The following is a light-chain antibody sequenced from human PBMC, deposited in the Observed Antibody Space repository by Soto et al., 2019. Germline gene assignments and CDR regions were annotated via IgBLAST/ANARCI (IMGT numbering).Light chain of an antibody. CDR3: QQYNNWPPWT. V-gene: IGKV3-15*01. CDR2: GAS. CDR1: QSVSSN. Sequence: EIVMTQSPATLSVSPGERATLSCRASQSVSSNLAWYQQKPGQAPRLLIYGASTRATGIPARFSGSGSGTEFTLTISSLQSEDFALYYCQQYNNWPPWTFGRRTKQEIQ. J-gene: IGKJ1*01.